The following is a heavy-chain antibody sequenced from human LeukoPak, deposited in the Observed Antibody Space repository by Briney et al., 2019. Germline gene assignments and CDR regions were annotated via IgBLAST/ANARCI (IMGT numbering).Heavy chain of an antibody. V-gene: IGHV1-18*01. J-gene: IGHJ3*02. Sequence: ASVKVSCKASGYIFTSYGISWVRQAPGQGLEWMGWISAYNGNTNYAQKLQGRVTMTTDTSTSTAYMELRSLRSDDTAVYYCARVGYCSSTSCYAAFDIWGQGTMVTVSS. CDR1: GYIFTSYG. CDR2: ISAYNGNT. CDR3: ARVGYCSSTSCYAAFDI. D-gene: IGHD2-2*01.